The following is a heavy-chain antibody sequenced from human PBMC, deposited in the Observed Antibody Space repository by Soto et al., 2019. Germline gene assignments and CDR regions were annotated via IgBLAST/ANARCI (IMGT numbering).Heavy chain of an antibody. J-gene: IGHJ3*02. CDR2: IYYSGST. CDR3: ARDYYGSGSYYGEGAFDI. D-gene: IGHD3-10*01. CDR1: GGSISSYY. Sequence: QVQLQESGPGLVKPSETLSLTCTVSGGSISSYYWSWIRQPPGKGLEWIGYIYYSGSTNYNPSLKSRVTISVDTSKNQFSLKLSSVTAADTAVYYCARDYYGSGSYYGEGAFDIWGQGTMVTVSS. V-gene: IGHV4-59*01.